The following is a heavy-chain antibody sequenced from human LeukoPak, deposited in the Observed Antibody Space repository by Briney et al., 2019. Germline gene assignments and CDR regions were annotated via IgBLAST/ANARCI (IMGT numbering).Heavy chain of an antibody. CDR1: GRTFSSYA. V-gene: IGHV1-69*04. Sequence: ASVKVSCKASGRTFSSYAISGVRQAPGQELEWMGRIIPILGIANYAQKFQGRVTITADKSTSTAYMELSSLRSEDTAVYYCASDSPDFMTTVVTGVDYWGQGTLVTVSS. D-gene: IGHD4-23*01. CDR3: ASDSPDFMTTVVTGVDY. J-gene: IGHJ4*02. CDR2: IIPILGIA.